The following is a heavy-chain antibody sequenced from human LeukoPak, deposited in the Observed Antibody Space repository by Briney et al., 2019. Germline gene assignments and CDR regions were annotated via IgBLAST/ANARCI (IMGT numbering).Heavy chain of an antibody. J-gene: IGHJ4*02. D-gene: IGHD3-16*02. CDR1: GFTFTTYG. Sequence: PGRSLRLSCAASGFTFTTYGLHWVRQAPGKGLEWVAVIWYDGINKYYTDSVKGRFTISRDDSKNTLYLQMNSLRAEDTAVYYCARMVMITFGGVIVENKPFDYWGQGTLVTVSS. CDR2: IWYDGINK. CDR3: ARMVMITFGGVIVENKPFDY. V-gene: IGHV3-33*01.